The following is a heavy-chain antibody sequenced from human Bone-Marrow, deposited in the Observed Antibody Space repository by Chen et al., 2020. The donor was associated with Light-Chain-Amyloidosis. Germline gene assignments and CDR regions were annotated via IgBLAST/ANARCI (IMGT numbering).Heavy chain of an antibody. D-gene: IGHD3-22*01. CDR1: GFTFSSYE. J-gene: IGHJ4*02. CDR2: IRSSGSTI. CDR3: ARVGSYDSSGYYFYYFDY. Sequence: EVQLVESGGGLVQPGGSLRLSCAASGFTFSSYEMNWVRQAPGKGLEWVSYIRSSGSTIYYADSGKGRFTISRDNAKNSLYLQMNSLRAEDTAVYYCARVGSYDSSGYYFYYFDYWGQGTLVTVSS. V-gene: IGHV3-48*03.